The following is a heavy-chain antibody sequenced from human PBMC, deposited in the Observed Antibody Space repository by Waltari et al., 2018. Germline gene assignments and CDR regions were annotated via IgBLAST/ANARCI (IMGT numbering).Heavy chain of an antibody. D-gene: IGHD5-12*01. CDR1: GYSFTSYW. J-gene: IGHJ5*02. V-gene: IGHV5-51*01. CDR3: ARQLGGYSGSQDWFDP. Sequence: EVQLVQSGAEVKKPGESLKISCKGSGYSFTSYWIGWVRQMPGKGLEWMGIIYPGESDTSYSPSFQGQVTISADKSISTAYLQGSSLKASDTAMYYCARQLGGYSGSQDWFDPWGQGTLVTVSS. CDR2: IYPGESDT.